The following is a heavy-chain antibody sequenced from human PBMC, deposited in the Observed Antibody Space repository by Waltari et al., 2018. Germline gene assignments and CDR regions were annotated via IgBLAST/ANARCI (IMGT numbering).Heavy chain of an antibody. J-gene: IGHJ4*02. D-gene: IGHD2-2*02. V-gene: IGHV1-69*13. CDR3: ARAQDIVVVPAAIRSSGSYGPYDY. CDR1: GGTFSSYA. Sequence: QVQLVQSGAEVKKPGSSVKVSCKASGGTFSSYAISWVRQAPGQGLGWMGGIIPIFGTANYAQKFQGRVTITADESTSTAYMELSSLRSEDTAVYYCARAQDIVVVPAAIRSSGSYGPYDYWGQGTLVTVSS. CDR2: IIPIFGTA.